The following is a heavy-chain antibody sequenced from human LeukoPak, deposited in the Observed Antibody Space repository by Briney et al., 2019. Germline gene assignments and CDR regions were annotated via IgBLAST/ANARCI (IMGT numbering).Heavy chain of an antibody. V-gene: IGHV4-59*08. D-gene: IGHD3-16*01. CDR1: GDSINNYY. CDR3: ASRLRLKSPGGDAFDI. J-gene: IGHJ3*02. CDR2: IYYSGST. Sequence: SETLSLTCSVSGDSINNYYRNWIRQPPGKGLEWIGYIYYSGSTNYNPSLQSRVTMSIGTSKTQFSLKLDSVTAADTAVYYCASRLRLKSPGGDAFDIWGQGTVVTVSS.